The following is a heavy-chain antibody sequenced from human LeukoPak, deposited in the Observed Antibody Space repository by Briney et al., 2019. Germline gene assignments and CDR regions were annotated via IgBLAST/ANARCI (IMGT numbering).Heavy chain of an antibody. V-gene: IGHV4-34*01. J-gene: IGHJ4*02. D-gene: IGHD1-7*01. CDR2: INHSGST. CDR1: GGSISSYY. CDR3: ARRLTGTSLHFDY. Sequence: SETLSLTCTVSGGSISSYYWSWIRQPPGKGLEWIGEINHSGSTNYNPSLKSRVTISVDTSKNQFSLKLSSVTAADTAVYYCARRLTGTSLHFDYWGQGTLVTVSS.